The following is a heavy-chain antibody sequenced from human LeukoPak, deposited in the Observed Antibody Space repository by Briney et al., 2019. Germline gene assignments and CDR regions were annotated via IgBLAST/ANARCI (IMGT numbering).Heavy chain of an antibody. CDR2: ISSNGGST. CDR3: ARDGHAATQYFQH. Sequence: GGSLRLSCAASGFTFSTYAMHWVRQAPGKGLEYVSAISSNGGSTYYANSVKGRFTISRDNSKNTLYLQMGSLRAEDMAVYYCARDGHAATQYFQHWGQGTLVTVSS. J-gene: IGHJ1*01. D-gene: IGHD6-25*01. CDR1: GFTFSTYA. V-gene: IGHV3-64*01.